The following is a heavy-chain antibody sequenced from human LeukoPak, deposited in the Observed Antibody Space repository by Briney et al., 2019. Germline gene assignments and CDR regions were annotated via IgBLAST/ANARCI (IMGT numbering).Heavy chain of an antibody. CDR1: GDSISSSNSY. D-gene: IGHD3-10*01. V-gene: IGHV4-39*01. CDR2: LYYSGSS. J-gene: IGHJ4*02. CDR3: VIMAGY. Sequence: SETLSLTCTVSGDSISSSNSYRGWIRQPPGKGLEWIGSLYYSGSSYYNPSLKSRVSLSADTSENQFSLKLTSVTAADTAVYYCVIMAGYWGQGTLVTVSS.